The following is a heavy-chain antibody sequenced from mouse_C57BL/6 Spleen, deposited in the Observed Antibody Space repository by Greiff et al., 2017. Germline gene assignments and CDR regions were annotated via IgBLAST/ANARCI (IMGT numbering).Heavy chain of an antibody. J-gene: IGHJ2*01. V-gene: IGHV5-6*01. Sequence: EVMLVESGGDLVKPGGSLKLSCAASGFTFSSYGMSWVRQTPDKRLEWVATISSGGSYTYYPDSVKGRFTISRDNAKNTLYLQMSSLKSEDTAMXYCASITTVVFDYWGQGTTLTVSS. CDR1: GFTFSSYG. CDR2: ISSGGSYT. CDR3: ASITTVVFDY. D-gene: IGHD1-1*01.